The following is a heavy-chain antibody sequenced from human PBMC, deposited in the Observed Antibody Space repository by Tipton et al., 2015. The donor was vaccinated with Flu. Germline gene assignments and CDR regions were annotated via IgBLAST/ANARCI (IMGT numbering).Heavy chain of an antibody. Sequence: TLSLTCTVSGGSISSYYWSWIRQPPGKGLEWIGYIYYSGSTNYNPSLKSRVTISADTSNNQFSLMLSSVTAADTAVYYCAGDTIFGVAHWGQGTLVTVSS. V-gene: IGHV4-59*12. J-gene: IGHJ4*02. CDR3: AGDTIFGVAH. CDR2: IYYSGST. CDR1: GGSISSYY. D-gene: IGHD3-3*01.